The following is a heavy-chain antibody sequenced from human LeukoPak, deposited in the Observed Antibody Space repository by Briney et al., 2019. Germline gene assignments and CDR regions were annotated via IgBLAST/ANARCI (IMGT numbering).Heavy chain of an antibody. D-gene: IGHD3-10*01. Sequence: ASVKVSCKASGSTFTSYDINWVRQATGQGLEWMGWMNPNSGNTGYAQKFQGRVTMTRNTTISTAYMELSSLRSEDTAVYYGARRVGYYGSGIYYYYYMDVWGKGTTVTVSS. CDR3: ARRVGYYGSGIYYYYYMDV. V-gene: IGHV1-8*01. CDR1: GSTFTSYD. J-gene: IGHJ6*03. CDR2: MNPNSGNT.